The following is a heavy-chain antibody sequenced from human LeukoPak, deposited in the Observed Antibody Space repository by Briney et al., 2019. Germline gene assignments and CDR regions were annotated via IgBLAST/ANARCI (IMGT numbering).Heavy chain of an antibody. D-gene: IGHD6-19*01. CDR1: GGSVSSGSYY. CDR2: IYHSGST. Sequence: SETLSLTCTVSGGSVSSGSYYWSWIRQPPGKGLEWIGYIYHSGSTNYNPSLKSRVTISVDTSKNQFSQKLSSVTAADTAVYYCAREGSSGCFDYWGQGTLVTVSS. V-gene: IGHV4-61*01. CDR3: AREGSSGCFDY. J-gene: IGHJ4*02.